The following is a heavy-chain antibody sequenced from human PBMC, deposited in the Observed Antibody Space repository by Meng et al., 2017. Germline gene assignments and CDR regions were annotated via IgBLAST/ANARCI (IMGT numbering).Heavy chain of an antibody. Sequence: QGPLVQSGAEVKKPGASVQVSCEASGYTLSSDGFSWVRQAPGQGLEWLGWINTYNGKTDYAQKFQGRITMTTDTFTSTAYMELRNLRSDDTAVYYCATRGNPYLNCWGQGTLVTVSS. CDR1: GYTLSSDG. J-gene: IGHJ4*02. CDR2: INTYNGKT. CDR3: ATRGNPYLNC. V-gene: IGHV1-18*01.